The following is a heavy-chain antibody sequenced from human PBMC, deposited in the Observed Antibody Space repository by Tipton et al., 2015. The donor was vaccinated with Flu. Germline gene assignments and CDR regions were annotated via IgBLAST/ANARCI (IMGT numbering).Heavy chain of an antibody. V-gene: IGHV4-34*01. CDR3: AKSGRYYFDY. D-gene: IGHD3-10*01. Sequence: TLSLTCAVYGGSFSGYYWSWIRQPPGKGLEWIGEINHSGSTNYNPSLKSRVTISVDTSKNQFSLKLNSVTPEDTAVYYCAKSGRYYFDYWGQGTLVTVSS. J-gene: IGHJ4*02. CDR2: INHSGST. CDR1: GGSFSGYY.